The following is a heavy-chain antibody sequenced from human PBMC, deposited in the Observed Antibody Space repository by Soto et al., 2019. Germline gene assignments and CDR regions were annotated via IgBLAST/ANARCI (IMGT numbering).Heavy chain of an antibody. J-gene: IGHJ6*02. CDR1: GYTFTSYY. V-gene: IGHV1-46*01. D-gene: IGHD4-17*01. CDR2: INPSGGST. Sequence: ASVKVSCKASGYTFTSYYMHWVRQAPGQGLEWMGIINPSGGSTSYAQKFQGRVTMTRDTSTSTVYMELGSLRSEDTAVYYCAREYYGDYYYYGMDVWGQGTTVTVSS. CDR3: AREYYGDYYYYGMDV.